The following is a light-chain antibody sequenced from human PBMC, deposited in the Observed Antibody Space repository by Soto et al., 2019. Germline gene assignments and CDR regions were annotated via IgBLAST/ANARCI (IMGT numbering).Light chain of an antibody. V-gene: IGKV3-11*01. CDR3: QQYHIYSGT. Sequence: EIVLTQSPATLSLSPGERATLSCRASQSVSSYLAWYQQKPGRAPRLLIYDASDRATGIPARFSGSGSGTEFTLTINSLQPDDFATYYCQQYHIYSGTFGQGAKVDI. CDR2: DAS. J-gene: IGKJ1*01. CDR1: QSVSSY.